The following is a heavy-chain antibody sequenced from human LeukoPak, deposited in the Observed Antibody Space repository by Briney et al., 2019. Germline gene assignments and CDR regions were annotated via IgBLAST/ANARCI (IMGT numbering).Heavy chain of an antibody. CDR3: ARDGYGGNTGGYYGMDV. J-gene: IGHJ6*02. Sequence: GGSLRLSCAASGFTFSSYAMHWVRQAPGKGLEWVAVISYDGSNKYYADSVKGRFTISRDNSKNTLYLQMNSLRAEDTAVYYCARDGYGGNTGGYYGMDVWGQGTTVTVSS. CDR2: ISYDGSNK. D-gene: IGHD4-23*01. CDR1: GFTFSSYA. V-gene: IGHV3-30-3*01.